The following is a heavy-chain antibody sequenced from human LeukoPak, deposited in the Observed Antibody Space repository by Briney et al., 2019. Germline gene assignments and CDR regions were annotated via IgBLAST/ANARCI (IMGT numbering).Heavy chain of an antibody. CDR1: GFTFSSYW. Sequence: GGSLRLSCVASGFTFSSYWMSWVRQAPGKGLEWVANIKQDGSEKYYVDSLKGRFTISRDNAKNSLYLQMNSMRAEDTAVYYCARDAGYWGQGTLVTVSS. CDR3: ARDAGY. CDR2: IKQDGSEK. J-gene: IGHJ4*02. V-gene: IGHV3-7*01.